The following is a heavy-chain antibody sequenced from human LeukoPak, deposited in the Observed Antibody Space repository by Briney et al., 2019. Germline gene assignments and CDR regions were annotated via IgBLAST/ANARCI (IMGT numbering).Heavy chain of an antibody. CDR1: GYTFSNYE. CDR3: ARHTKRYSPYCGGDCLGA. Sequence: PGGSLRLSCAASGYTFSNYEMHWVRQAPGKGLEWVEVISYDGSKKNYADSVKGRFTISRDNAKNSLYLQMNSLRAEDTAVYYCARHTKRYSPYCGGDCLGAWGRGTLVTVSS. D-gene: IGHD2-21*02. CDR2: ISYDGSKK. J-gene: IGHJ4*02. V-gene: IGHV3-30*07.